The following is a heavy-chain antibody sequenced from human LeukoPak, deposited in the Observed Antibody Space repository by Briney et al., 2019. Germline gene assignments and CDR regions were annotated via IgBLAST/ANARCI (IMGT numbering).Heavy chain of an antibody. Sequence: SGTLSPTCAVSAGSISSSNCWSWVRQPPGKGLEWIGEIYHSGSTNYNPSLKNRVTISVDKSKNQSSLKLSSVTAADTAVYYCARQLANIDYWGQGTLVTVSS. J-gene: IGHJ4*02. CDR2: IYHSGST. V-gene: IGHV4-4*02. CDR1: AGSISSSNC. D-gene: IGHD6-13*01. CDR3: ARQLANIDY.